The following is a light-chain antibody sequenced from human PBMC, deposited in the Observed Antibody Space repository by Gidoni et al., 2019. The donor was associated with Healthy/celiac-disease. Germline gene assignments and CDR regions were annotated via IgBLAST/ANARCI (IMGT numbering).Light chain of an antibody. CDR1: QSVLYSSNNKNY. CDR3: QQYYSTPPDT. J-gene: IGKJ2*01. Sequence: DIVMTQSPDSLAVSLGERATINCKSSQSVLYSSNNKNYLAWYQQKPGQPPKLLIYWASTRESGVPDRFSGSGSGTDFTLTISSLQAEDVAVHYCQQYYSTPPDTFGQGTKLEIK. CDR2: WAS. V-gene: IGKV4-1*01.